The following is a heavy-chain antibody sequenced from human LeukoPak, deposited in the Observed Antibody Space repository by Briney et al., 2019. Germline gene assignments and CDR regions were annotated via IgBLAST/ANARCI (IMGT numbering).Heavy chain of an antibody. CDR2: IYHSGST. V-gene: IGHV4-59*12. CDR3: ARASPTIAAPY. J-gene: IGHJ4*02. CDR1: GGSISSYY. Sequence: SETLSLTCTVSGGSISSYYWSWIRQPPGKGLEWIGCIYHSGSTYNNPSLKSRVTISLDRSKNQFSLKLTSVTAADTAVYFCARASPTIAAPYWGQGTLVTVSS. D-gene: IGHD6-6*01.